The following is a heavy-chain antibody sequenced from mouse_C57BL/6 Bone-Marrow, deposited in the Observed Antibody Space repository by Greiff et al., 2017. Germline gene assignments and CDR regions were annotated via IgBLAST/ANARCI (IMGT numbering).Heavy chain of an antibody. D-gene: IGHD1-1*01. CDR2: IYPGDGDT. CDR1: GYAFSSSW. CDR3: ARSIITTDYFDY. V-gene: IGHV1-82*01. J-gene: IGHJ2*01. Sequence: VQLKQSGPELVKPGASVKISCKASGYAFSSSWMNWVKQRPGKGLEWIGRIYPGDGDTNYNGKFKGKATLTADKSSSTAYMQLSSLTSEDSAVYFCARSIITTDYFDYWGQGTTLTVSS.